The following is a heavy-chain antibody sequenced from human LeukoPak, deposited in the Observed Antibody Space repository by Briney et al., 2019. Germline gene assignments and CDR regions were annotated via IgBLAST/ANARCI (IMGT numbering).Heavy chain of an antibody. V-gene: IGHV4-59*01. D-gene: IGHD3-22*01. CDR1: GASISSSY. CDR2: IYHTGST. J-gene: IGHJ4*02. Sequence: SETLSLTCTVSGASISSSYCSWIRQSPGKGLEWIGYIYHTGSTKYNPSLESRVTISVDRSKNQFSLKLTSVTAADTAVYYCARGFFDSRGYSNPFDYWGQGALVAVSS. CDR3: ARGFFDSRGYSNPFDY.